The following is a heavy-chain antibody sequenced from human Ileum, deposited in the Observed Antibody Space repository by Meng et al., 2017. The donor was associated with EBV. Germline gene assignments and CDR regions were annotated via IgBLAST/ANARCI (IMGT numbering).Heavy chain of an antibody. D-gene: IGHD2-21*02. J-gene: IGHJ4*02. V-gene: IGHV4-4*02. CDR3: ARIPYGDIYSAYFDY. CDR2: IYHSGAT. Sequence: QGQPQDPGRGRVQPSEPAYLPRTVSSGSVNGHPWWSWVRQPPGEGLEWIGQIYHSGATNYNPSLKSRVTISVDTSENQFSLELNSVTAADTAVYYCARIPYGDIYSAYFDYWSPGTLVTVSS. CDR1: SGSVNGHPW.